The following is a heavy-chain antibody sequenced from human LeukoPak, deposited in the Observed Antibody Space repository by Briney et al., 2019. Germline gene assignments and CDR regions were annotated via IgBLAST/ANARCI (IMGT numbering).Heavy chain of an antibody. CDR2: IKQDGSEK. D-gene: IGHD2-2*03. CDR1: GFTFSNYW. CDR3: ARDGGYCSSTSCFYFDY. V-gene: IGHV3-7*01. J-gene: IGHJ4*02. Sequence: GGSLRLSCAASGFTFSNYWMSWVRQAPGKGLEWVANIKQDGSEKYYVDSVKGRFTISRDNAKNSLYLQMNSLRAEDTAVYYCARDGGYCSSTSCFYFDYWGQGTLVTVSS.